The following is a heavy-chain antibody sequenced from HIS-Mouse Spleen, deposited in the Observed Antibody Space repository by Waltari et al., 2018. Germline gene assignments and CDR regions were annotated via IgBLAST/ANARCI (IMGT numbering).Heavy chain of an antibody. D-gene: IGHD1-7*01. V-gene: IGHV3-7*01. CDR3: ARDRGWNYGGGAFDI. CDR1: GFTFSSYW. CDR2: IKQTGTQK. Sequence: EVQLVESGGGLVQPGGSLRLSCAASGFTFSSYWMSWVRQAPGKGLGRVAKIKQTGTQKNYEDSEKGRLTISRENAKNSLCMQMNSVRAEDTAVYYCARDRGWNYGGGAFDIWGQGTMVTVSS. J-gene: IGHJ3*02.